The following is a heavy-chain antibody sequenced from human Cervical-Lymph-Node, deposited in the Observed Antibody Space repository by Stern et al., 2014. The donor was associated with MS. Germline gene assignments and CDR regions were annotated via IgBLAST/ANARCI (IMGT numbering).Heavy chain of an antibody. CDR3: ARDSGSGWNYFDS. D-gene: IGHD6-19*01. V-gene: IGHV3-30*03. CDR2: MSHDGTEK. J-gene: IGHJ4*02. CDR1: GFTFSAYA. Sequence: VQLVESGGGVVQPGKSLRLSCTASGFTFSAYAMHWVRQAPGKGLEWVAVMSHDGTEKNYAESVKGRFTISRDYVNNKVYLQMNNLGPDDTALYFCARDSGSGWNYFDSWGQGTLVTVSS.